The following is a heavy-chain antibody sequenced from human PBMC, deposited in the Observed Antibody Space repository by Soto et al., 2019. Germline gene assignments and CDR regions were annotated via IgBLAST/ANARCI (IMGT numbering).Heavy chain of an antibody. CDR1: GFTFSDYY. Sequence: QVQLVESGGGLVKPGGSLRLSCAASGFTFSDYYMSWIRQAPGKGLEWVSYISSSSSYTNYADSVKGRFTISRDNAKNALYLQMNSLRAEDTAVYYCARVGRHYYDSRGRSGIFAFDIWGQGTMVTVSS. D-gene: IGHD3-22*01. CDR2: ISSSSSYT. J-gene: IGHJ3*02. V-gene: IGHV3-11*06. CDR3: ARVGRHYYDSRGRSGIFAFDI.